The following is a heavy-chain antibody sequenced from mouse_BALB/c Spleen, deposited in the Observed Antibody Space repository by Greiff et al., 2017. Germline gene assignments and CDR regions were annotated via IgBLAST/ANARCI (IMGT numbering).Heavy chain of an antibody. J-gene: IGHJ1*01. Sequence: QVQLKQPGAELVKPGASVKLSCKASGYTFTSYWMHWVKQRPGQGLEWIGEINPSNGRTNYNEKFKSKATLTVDKSSSTAYMQLSSLTSEDSAVYYCARAGNWYFDVWGAGTTVTVSS. V-gene: IGHV1S81*02. CDR3: ARAGNWYFDV. CDR1: GYTFTSYW. CDR2: INPSNGRT. D-gene: IGHD3-3*01.